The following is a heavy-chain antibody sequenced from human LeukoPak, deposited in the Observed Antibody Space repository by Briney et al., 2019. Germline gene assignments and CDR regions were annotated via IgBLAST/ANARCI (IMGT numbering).Heavy chain of an antibody. V-gene: IGHV3-9*01. J-gene: IGHJ4*02. CDR2: ISWNSGSI. CDR3: AKDSGGYGWWVDY. CDR1: GFTFDDYA. D-gene: IGHD5-18*01. Sequence: GGSLRLSCAASGFTFDDYAMHWVRQAPGKGLEWVSGISWNSGSIGYADSVKGRFTISRDNAKNSLYLQMNSLRAEDTALYYCAKDSGGYGWWVDYWGQGTLVTVSS.